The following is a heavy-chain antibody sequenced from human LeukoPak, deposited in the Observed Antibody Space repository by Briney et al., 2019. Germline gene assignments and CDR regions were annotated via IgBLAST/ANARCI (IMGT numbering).Heavy chain of an antibody. V-gene: IGHV3-48*02. J-gene: IGHJ4*02. CDR2: ISSSSSTI. Sequence: GGSLRLSCAASGFTFSTYSMNWVRQAPGKGLEWVSYISSSSSTICYADSVKGRFTISRDNAKNSLYLQMNSLRDEDTAVYYRALVTTVTYHYWGQGTLVTVSS. D-gene: IGHD4-17*01. CDR1: GFTFSTYS. CDR3: ALVTTVTYHY.